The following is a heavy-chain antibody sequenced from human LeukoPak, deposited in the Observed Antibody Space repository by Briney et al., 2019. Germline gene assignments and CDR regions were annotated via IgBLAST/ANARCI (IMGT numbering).Heavy chain of an antibody. Sequence: GSLRLSCTASGFMFRSHWMSWVRQVPGRGLEWVAHIKQDGSEKHYLDSVEGRFTLSREDAKNSLYLQMDSLRVDDTAVYYCARGPHYGDRVDYLDYWGQGTLVTVSS. CDR1: GFMFRSHW. J-gene: IGHJ4*02. CDR2: IKQDGSEK. CDR3: ARGPHYGDRVDYLDY. V-gene: IGHV3-7*01. D-gene: IGHD4-17*01.